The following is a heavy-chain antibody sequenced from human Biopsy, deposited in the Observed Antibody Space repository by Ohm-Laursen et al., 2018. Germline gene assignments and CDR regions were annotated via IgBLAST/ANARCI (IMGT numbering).Heavy chain of an antibody. CDR3: AKVPREELSYYYSMDV. V-gene: IGHV3-23*01. J-gene: IGHJ6*02. CDR1: GFSFSRSV. D-gene: IGHD1-7*01. CDR2: IIASGCTT. Sequence: GSGRLSCSASGFSFSRSVMNWVRQAPGKGLGWVSGIIASGCTTYYADSVKGRLTISRVKSNNTLYLQMNSLRDDDTAVYYCAKVPREELSYYYSMDVWGQGTPVTVSS.